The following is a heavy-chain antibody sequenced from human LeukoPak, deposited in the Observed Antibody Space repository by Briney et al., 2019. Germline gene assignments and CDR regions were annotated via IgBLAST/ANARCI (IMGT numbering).Heavy chain of an antibody. CDR3: ALSLLSSDY. D-gene: IGHD1-26*01. V-gene: IGHV3-74*01. Sequence: PGGSLRLSCAASGFTFSNYWMHWVRQAPGKGLVWVSRIDTDGSSTTYADSVKGRFTISRDNAKSTLYLQMNSLRVEDTAVYYCALSLLSSDYWGQGTLVTVSS. J-gene: IGHJ4*02. CDR2: IDTDGSST. CDR1: GFTFSNYW.